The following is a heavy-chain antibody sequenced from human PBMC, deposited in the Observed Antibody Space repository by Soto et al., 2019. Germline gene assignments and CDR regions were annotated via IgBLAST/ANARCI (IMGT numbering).Heavy chain of an antibody. CDR1: GGTFSSYA. CDR3: ATNNRASYHFDY. CDR2: IIPLFGTT. D-gene: IGHD3-16*02. J-gene: IGHJ4*02. V-gene: IGHV1-69*13. Sequence: SVKVSCKAFGGTFSSYAISWVRQAPGQGLEWMGGIIPLFGTTNYAPKFQGRVAITADERARTAYMDLSSLKSEDTAVYYCATNNRASYHFDYWGQGTLVTVS.